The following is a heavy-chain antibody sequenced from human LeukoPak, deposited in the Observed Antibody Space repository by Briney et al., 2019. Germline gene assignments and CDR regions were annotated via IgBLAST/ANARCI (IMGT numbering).Heavy chain of an antibody. CDR2: IYYSGST. V-gene: IGHV4-59*01. Sequence: SETLSLTRTVSGGSISSYYWSWIRQPPGRGLEWVGYIYYSGSTNYNPSLKSRVTISVDTSKNQFSLKLSSVTAADTAVYYCARGLSYYDSSGYYWRYYYFDYWGQGTLVTVSS. CDR3: ARGLSYYDSSGYYWRYYYFDY. J-gene: IGHJ4*02. CDR1: GGSISSYY. D-gene: IGHD3-22*01.